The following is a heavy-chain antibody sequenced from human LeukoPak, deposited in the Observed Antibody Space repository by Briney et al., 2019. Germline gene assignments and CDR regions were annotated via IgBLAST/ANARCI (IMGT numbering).Heavy chain of an antibody. CDR1: GYTFSSYW. Sequence: RGESLKISCKGSGYTFSSYWIGGVRQMPGKGLEWMGIIYPDDSDTRYSPSFQGQVTISADKSTSTAYLQWSSLKASDTAMYYCARLAYSSNDVCYSNYYYSMDVWGKGTTVTVSS. CDR2: IYPDDSDT. J-gene: IGHJ6*03. V-gene: IGHV5-51*01. CDR3: ARLAYSSNDVCYSNYYYSMDV. D-gene: IGHD2-8*01.